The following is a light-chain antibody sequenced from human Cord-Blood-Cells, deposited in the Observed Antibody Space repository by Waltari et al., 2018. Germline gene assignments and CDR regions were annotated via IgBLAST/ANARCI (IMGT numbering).Light chain of an antibody. CDR1: SLRSYY. V-gene: IGLV3-19*01. J-gene: IGLJ3*02. CDR2: GKS. CDR3: NSRDSSGNHLWV. Sequence: SSELTQDPAVSVALGQTVRITCQGDSLRSYYASWYQQKPGQAPVLVIYGKSHRPSGIPDRFAGSSSGNTAALTITGAQAEDEADYYCNSRDSSGNHLWVFGGGTKLTVL.